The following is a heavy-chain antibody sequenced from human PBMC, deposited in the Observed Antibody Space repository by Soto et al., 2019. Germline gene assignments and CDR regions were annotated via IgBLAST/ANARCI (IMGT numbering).Heavy chain of an antibody. J-gene: IGHJ1*01. D-gene: IGHD6-13*01. V-gene: IGHV1-69*12. CDR2: IIPIFGTA. Sequence: QVQLVQSGAEVKKPGSSVKVSCKASGGTFSSYAISWVRQAPGQGLEWMGGIIPIFGTANYAQKFQGRVTITADESTSTAYMELSSLRSEDTAVYYCARGYIGADTPGLYFQHWGQGTLVTVSS. CDR1: GGTFSSYA. CDR3: ARGYIGADTPGLYFQH.